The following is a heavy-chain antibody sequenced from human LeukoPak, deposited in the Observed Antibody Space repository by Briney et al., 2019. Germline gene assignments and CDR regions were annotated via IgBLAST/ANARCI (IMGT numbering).Heavy chain of an antibody. J-gene: IGHJ6*03. CDR2: INNSGST. CDR3: ARGGAVAGSYYYYMDV. V-gene: IGHV4-34*01. Sequence: SETLSLTCAVYGGSFSGYYWSWVRQPPGKGLEWIGEINNSGSTNYNPSLKSRVTISVDTSKNQFSLKLSSVTAADTAVYYCARGGAVAGSYYYYMDVWGKGTTVTVSS. D-gene: IGHD6-19*01. CDR1: GGSFSGYY.